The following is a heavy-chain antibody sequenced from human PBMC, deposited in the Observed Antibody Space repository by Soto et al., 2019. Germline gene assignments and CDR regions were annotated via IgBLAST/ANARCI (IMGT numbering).Heavy chain of an antibody. D-gene: IGHD3-22*01. J-gene: IGHJ4*02. CDR2: IYYSGST. Sequence: PSETLSLTCTVSGGSISSSSYYWGWIRQPPGKGLEWIGSIYYSGSTYYNPSLKSRVTISVDTSKNQFSLKLSSVTAADTAVYYCATSPIEHRSGYSFDYWGPGTLVTVSS. V-gene: IGHV4-39*01. CDR3: ATSPIEHRSGYSFDY. CDR1: GGSISSSSYY.